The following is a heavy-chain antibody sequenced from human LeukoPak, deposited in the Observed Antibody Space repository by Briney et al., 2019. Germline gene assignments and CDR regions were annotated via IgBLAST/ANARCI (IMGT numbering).Heavy chain of an antibody. CDR3: ASTRTWELLSNDAFDI. Sequence: GESLKISCKGSGYSFTSYWIGWVRQMPGKGLEWMGIIYPGDSDTRYSPSFQGQVTISADKSISTAYLQWSSLKASDTAMYYCASTRTWELLSNDAFDIWGQGTMVTVSS. J-gene: IGHJ3*02. D-gene: IGHD1-26*01. CDR1: GYSFTSYW. V-gene: IGHV5-51*01. CDR2: IYPGDSDT.